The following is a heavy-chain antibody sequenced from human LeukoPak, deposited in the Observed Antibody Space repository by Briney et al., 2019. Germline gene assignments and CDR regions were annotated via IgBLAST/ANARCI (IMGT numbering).Heavy chain of an antibody. J-gene: IGHJ5*02. D-gene: IGHD4-11*01. V-gene: IGHV4-59*01. CDR2: IYYSGST. Sequence: SETLSLTCTVSGGSICSYYWSWIRQPPGKGLEWIGYIYYSGSTNYNPSLKSRVTISVDTSKNQFSLKLSSVTAADTAVYYCARVRNSRVTTGAGWFDPWGQGTLVTVSS. CDR1: GGSICSYY. CDR3: ARVRNSRVTTGAGWFDP.